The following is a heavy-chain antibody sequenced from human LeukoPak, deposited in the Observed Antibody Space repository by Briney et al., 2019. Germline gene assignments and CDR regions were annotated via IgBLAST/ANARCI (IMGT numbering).Heavy chain of an antibody. D-gene: IGHD3-10*01. CDR2: ISSNGGST. J-gene: IGHJ4*02. Sequence: GGSLRLSCAASGFTFSSYAMHWVRQAPGKGLEYVSAISSNGGSTYYANSVKGRFTISRDNSNTALYLQMGSLRAEDMAVYYCARGRHYYGSGSDQDFDYWGQGTLVTVSS. V-gene: IGHV3-64*01. CDR3: ARGRHYYGSGSDQDFDY. CDR1: GFTFSSYA.